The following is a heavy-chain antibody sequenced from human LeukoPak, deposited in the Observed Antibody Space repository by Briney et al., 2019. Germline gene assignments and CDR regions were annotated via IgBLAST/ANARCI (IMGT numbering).Heavy chain of an antibody. J-gene: IGHJ4*02. CDR1: GFTFSSYE. CDR3: AKGPLTSSGLDY. CDR2: ISSSGSTI. V-gene: IGHV3-48*03. D-gene: IGHD6-19*01. Sequence: GGSLRLSCAASGFTFSSYEMNWVRQAPGKGLEWLSYISSSGSTIYYADSVKGRFTISRDNAKISLYLQMNSLRAEDTAVYYCAKGPLTSSGLDYWGQGTLVTVSS.